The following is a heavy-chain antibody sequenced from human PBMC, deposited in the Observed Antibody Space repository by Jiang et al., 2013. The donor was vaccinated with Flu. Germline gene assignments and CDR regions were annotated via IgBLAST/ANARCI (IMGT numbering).Heavy chain of an antibody. CDR2: IKQDGSEK. CDR3: ASEGLDYYGSGSYSSDY. Sequence: QLVESGGGLVQPGGSLRLSCAASGFTFSSYWMSWVRQAPGKGLEWVANIKQDGSEKYYVDSVKGRFTISRDNAKNSLYLQMNSLRAEDTAVYYCASEGLDYYGSGSYSSDYWGQGTLVTVSS. V-gene: IGHV3-7*03. J-gene: IGHJ4*02. D-gene: IGHD3-10*01. CDR1: GFTFSSYW.